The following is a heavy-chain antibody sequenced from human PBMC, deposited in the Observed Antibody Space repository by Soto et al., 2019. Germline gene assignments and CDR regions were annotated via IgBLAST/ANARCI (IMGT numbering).Heavy chain of an antibody. CDR1: GFTFSSYA. CDR3: ARDLVRYFDSNCLDP. V-gene: IGHV3-30-3*01. J-gene: IGHJ5*02. D-gene: IGHD3-9*01. Sequence: GGSLRLSCAASGFTFSSYAMHWVRQAPGKGLEWVAVISYDGSNKYYADSVKGRFTISRDNSKNTLYLQMNSLRAEDTAVYYCARDLVRYFDSNCLDPWGQGTLVTV. CDR2: ISYDGSNK.